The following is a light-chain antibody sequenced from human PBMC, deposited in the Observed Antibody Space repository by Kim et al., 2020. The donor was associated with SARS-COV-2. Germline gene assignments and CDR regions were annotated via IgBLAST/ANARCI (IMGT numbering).Light chain of an antibody. V-gene: IGLV1-40*01. CDR1: SSNIGAGHA. CDR2: GNS. Sequence: QGVTSSGAGSSSNIGAGHAVHWYQQLPGTAPRLLLYGNSNRPSGVPDRFSASKSGTSAALAITGLQAEDEADYYCQSYDSSLSGWVFGGGTQLTVL. J-gene: IGLJ3*02. CDR3: QSYDSSLSGWV.